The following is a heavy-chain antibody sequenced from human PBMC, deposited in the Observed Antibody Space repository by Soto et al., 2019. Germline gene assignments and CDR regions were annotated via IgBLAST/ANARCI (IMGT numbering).Heavy chain of an antibody. CDR2: ISNSGHSA. CDR1: GFTFSSYA. CDR3: AKGGPTFLNWFGP. D-gene: IGHD5-12*01. J-gene: IGHJ5*02. Sequence: EGSLRVSCVDSGFTFSSYAMNWVRQAPGKGLEWISVISNSGHSAYYADSVKGRFTISRDNSKNTLYLQIKSLRAEDTAAYYCAKGGPTFLNWFGPWGQVTLVTVS. V-gene: IGHV3-23*01.